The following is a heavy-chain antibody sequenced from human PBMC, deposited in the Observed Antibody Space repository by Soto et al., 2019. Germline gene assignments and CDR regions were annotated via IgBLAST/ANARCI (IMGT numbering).Heavy chain of an antibody. CDR3: ARERGYCSGGSCYKDAFDI. Sequence: EVQLVESGGGLVQPGGSLRLSCAASGFTFSSYSMNWVRQAPGKGLEWVSYISSSSSTIYYADSVKGRFTISRDNAKNSLYLQMNSVRAGDTAVYYCARERGYCSGGSCYKDAFDIWGQGTMVTVSS. V-gene: IGHV3-48*01. D-gene: IGHD2-15*01. CDR2: ISSSSSTI. CDR1: GFTFSSYS. J-gene: IGHJ3*02.